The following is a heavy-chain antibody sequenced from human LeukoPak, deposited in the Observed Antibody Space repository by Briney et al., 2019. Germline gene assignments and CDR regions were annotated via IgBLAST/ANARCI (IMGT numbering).Heavy chain of an antibody. CDR3: ARGEYYFDY. J-gene: IGHJ4*02. Sequence: PSETLSLTCAVYGGSFSGYYWSWIRQPPGKGLEWIGEIKHSGSTNYNPSLKSRVTISVDTSKNQFSLKLSSVTAADTAVYYCARGEYYFDYWGQGTLVTVSS. CDR1: GGSFSGYY. D-gene: IGHD3-10*01. CDR2: IKHSGST. V-gene: IGHV4-34*01.